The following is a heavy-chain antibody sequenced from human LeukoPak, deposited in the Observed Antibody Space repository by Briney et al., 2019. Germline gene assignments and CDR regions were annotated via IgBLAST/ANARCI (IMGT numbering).Heavy chain of an antibody. CDR3: ARVRPIAARRGGLDY. Sequence: SGTLSLTCAVYGGSFSGYYWSWIRQPPGKGLEWIGEINHSGSTNYNPSLKSRVTISVDTSKNQFSLKLSSVTAADTAVYYCARVRPIAARRGGLDYWGQGTLVTVSS. D-gene: IGHD6-6*01. V-gene: IGHV4-34*01. J-gene: IGHJ4*02. CDR1: GGSFSGYY. CDR2: INHSGST.